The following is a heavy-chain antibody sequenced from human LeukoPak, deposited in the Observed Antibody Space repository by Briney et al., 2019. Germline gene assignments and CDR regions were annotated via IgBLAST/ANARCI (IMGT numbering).Heavy chain of an antibody. CDR2: IAYDGRNK. J-gene: IGHJ4*02. D-gene: IGHD3-10*01. V-gene: IGHV3-30*18. CDR1: GFTFSRYG. Sequence: GGSLRLSCVASGFTFSRYGMHWVRQAPGKGLEWVAVIAYDGRNKDYADPVKGRFTISRDNSKNTLYLQMNSLRAEDTAVYYCAKLIWFGELHDYWGQGTLVTVSS. CDR3: AKLIWFGELHDY.